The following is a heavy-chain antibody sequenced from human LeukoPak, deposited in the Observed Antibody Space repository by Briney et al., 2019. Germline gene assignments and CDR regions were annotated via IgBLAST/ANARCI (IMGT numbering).Heavy chain of an antibody. D-gene: IGHD5-18*01. Sequence: WIRQPPGKGLEWVSGINWNGGSTFYADSVKGRFTISRDNAKNALYLQMNSLTVEDTALYHCARDRSYGSFDFWGQGTLVTVSS. CDR2: INWNGGST. CDR3: ARDRSYGSFDF. V-gene: IGHV3-20*01. J-gene: IGHJ4*02.